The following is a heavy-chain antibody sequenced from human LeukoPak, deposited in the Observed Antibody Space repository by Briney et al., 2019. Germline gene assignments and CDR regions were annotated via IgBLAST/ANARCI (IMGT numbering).Heavy chain of an antibody. CDR1: GYTFTNYG. Sequence: ASVKVSCKASGYTFTNYGISWVRQAPGQGLEWMGWISPYNGDTNYAQNLQGRVTMTTDTSTSTAYMELRSLRSDDTAVYYCARENSGSLQPHGFDIWGQGTMVTVSS. CDR3: ARENSGSLQPHGFDI. V-gene: IGHV1-18*01. J-gene: IGHJ3*02. CDR2: ISPYNGDT. D-gene: IGHD1-26*01.